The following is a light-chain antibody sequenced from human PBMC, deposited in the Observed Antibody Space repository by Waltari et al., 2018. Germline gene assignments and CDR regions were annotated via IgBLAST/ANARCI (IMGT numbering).Light chain of an antibody. CDR3: QQLNSYPIT. Sequence: IQLTQSPSSLSASVVDRVTITCRASQGISSYLALYQQKPGKAPTLLTYAASTVQSGVPSRFSGSESGTDFALTISSLKPEDFATYCCQQLNSYPITFDQGTRLEIK. J-gene: IGKJ5*01. V-gene: IGKV1-9*01. CDR1: QGISSY. CDR2: AAS.